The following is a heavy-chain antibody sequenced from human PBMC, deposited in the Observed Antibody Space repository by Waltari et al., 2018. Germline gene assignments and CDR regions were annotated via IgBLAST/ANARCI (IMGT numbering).Heavy chain of an antibody. Sequence: EVQLVESGGGLVQPGGSLRLSCAASGFTFSRYSMNWVRQAPGKGLEWVSYISSSSSTIYYTDSVKGRFTISRDNVKNSLYLQMNSLRAEDTAVYYCAKWPRGGGATIDWGQGTLVTVSS. CDR1: GFTFSRYS. CDR3: AKWPRGGGATID. V-gene: IGHV3-48*01. D-gene: IGHD1-26*01. CDR2: ISSSSSTI. J-gene: IGHJ4*02.